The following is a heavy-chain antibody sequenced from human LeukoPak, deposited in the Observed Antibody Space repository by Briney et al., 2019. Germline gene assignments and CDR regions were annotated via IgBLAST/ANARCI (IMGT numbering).Heavy chain of an antibody. Sequence: GASVKVSCKASGYTFTSYGISWVRQAPGQGLEWMGWISAYNGNTNYAQKLQGRVTMTTDTSTSTAYMELRSLRSDDTAVYYCARGSLEITYDFWSGTYYYMDVWGKGTTVTVSS. CDR2: ISAYNGNT. CDR1: GYTFTSYG. D-gene: IGHD3-3*01. CDR3: ARGSLEITYDFWSGTYYYMDV. V-gene: IGHV1-18*01. J-gene: IGHJ6*03.